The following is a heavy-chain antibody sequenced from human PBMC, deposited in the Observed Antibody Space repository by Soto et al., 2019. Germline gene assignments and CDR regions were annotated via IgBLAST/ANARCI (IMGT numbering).Heavy chain of an antibody. Sequence: RASVKVSCKTSGYTFSNYGITWVRQAPGQPLEWLGWISVYSDGTNYAQKFQGRVSMTTDTSTTTAYMELRSLRSDDTAVYYCARVVPGAEAWFGPWGQGTLVTVSS. CDR2: ISVYSDGT. CDR3: ARVVPGAEAWFGP. D-gene: IGHD2-2*01. V-gene: IGHV1-18*01. CDR1: GYTFSNYG. J-gene: IGHJ5*02.